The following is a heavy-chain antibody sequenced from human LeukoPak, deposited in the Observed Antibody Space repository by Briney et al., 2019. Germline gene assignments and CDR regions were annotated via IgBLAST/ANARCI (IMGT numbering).Heavy chain of an antibody. CDR3: ARDGTTVVIGGYYYMDV. Sequence: PGGSLRLSCAASGFTFSDYYMSWIRQAPGTGLEWVSYISSSGNTIYYADPVKGRFTISRDNAKNSLYLQMNSLRAEDTAVYYCARDGTTVVIGGYYYMDVWGKGTTVTVSS. V-gene: IGHV3-11*04. CDR2: ISSSGNTI. CDR1: GFTFSDYY. J-gene: IGHJ6*03. D-gene: IGHD4-23*01.